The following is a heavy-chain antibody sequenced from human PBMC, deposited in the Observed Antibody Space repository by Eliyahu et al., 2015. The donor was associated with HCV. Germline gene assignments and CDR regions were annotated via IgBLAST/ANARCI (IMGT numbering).Heavy chain of an antibody. V-gene: IGHV4-59*01. CDR2: IYYTGST. CDR1: GGSISSYY. D-gene: IGHD6-19*01. J-gene: IGHJ2*01. CDR3: ARRPTSSGSKCYFDL. Sequence: QVQLQESGPGLVKPSETLSLXCXVSGGSISSYYXSWIRQPPGKGLEWIGFIYYTGSTNYNPSLKSRVTISVDTSKNQFSLKVSSVTAADTAVYYCARRPTSSGSKCYFDLWGRGTLVTVSS.